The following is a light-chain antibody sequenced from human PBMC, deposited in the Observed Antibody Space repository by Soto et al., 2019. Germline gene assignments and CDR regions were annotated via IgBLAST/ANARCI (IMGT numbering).Light chain of an antibody. CDR3: SSYTSSTTLV. Sequence: QSVLTQPASVSGSPGQSITISCTGTSSDVGVYNSVSWYQQNPGKAPKLMIYDVSNRPSGVSNRFSGSKSGNTASLTISGLQAEDEADYYCSSYTSSTTLVFGTGTKLTVL. CDR1: SSDVGVYNS. J-gene: IGLJ1*01. CDR2: DVS. V-gene: IGLV2-14*01.